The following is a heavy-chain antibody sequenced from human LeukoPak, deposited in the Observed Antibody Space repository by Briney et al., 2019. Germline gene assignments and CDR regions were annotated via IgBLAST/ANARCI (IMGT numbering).Heavy chain of an antibody. CDR3: AKNDNWGRVDDSFDI. V-gene: IGHV3-23*01. Sequence: GGSLTLPCAPSRFTFKKFAMIWPPQSTGKGLVCVSHIHGSGDTTYYKDSVKGRFTITRDNSKNPLYLQMNSLRVEDTAIYYCAKNDNWGRVDDSFDIWGQGTMVPVSS. CDR1: RFTFKKFA. CDR2: IHGSGDTT. D-gene: IGHD1-1*01. J-gene: IGHJ3*02.